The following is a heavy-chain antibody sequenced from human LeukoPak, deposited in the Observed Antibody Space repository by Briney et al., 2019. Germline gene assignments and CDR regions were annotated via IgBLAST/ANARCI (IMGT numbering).Heavy chain of an antibody. CDR1: GGSFSGYY. CDR2: INHSGST. J-gene: IGHJ6*03. D-gene: IGHD6-13*01. Sequence: SETLSLTCAVYGGSFSGYYWSWIRQPPGKGLEWIGEINHSGSTNYNPSLKSRVTISVDTSKNQFSLKLSSVTAADTAVYYCARDLYSSSWMDYYYYYMDVWGKGTTVTVSS. V-gene: IGHV4-34*01. CDR3: ARDLYSSSWMDYYYYYMDV.